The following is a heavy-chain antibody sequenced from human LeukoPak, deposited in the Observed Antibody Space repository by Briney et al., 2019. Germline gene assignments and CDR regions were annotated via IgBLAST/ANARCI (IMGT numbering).Heavy chain of an antibody. CDR3: ARWWSYPTNAFDI. CDR1: GYSLTSYC. CDR2: IYPGDSDT. J-gene: IGHJ3*02. Sequence: GESLRISCKGSGYSLTSYCIGWVRQMPGKGLEWMGIIYPGDSDTRYSPSFQGQVTISADKSISTAYLQWSSLKASDTAMYYCARWWSYPTNAFDIWGQGTMVTVSS. D-gene: IGHD1-26*01. V-gene: IGHV5-51*01.